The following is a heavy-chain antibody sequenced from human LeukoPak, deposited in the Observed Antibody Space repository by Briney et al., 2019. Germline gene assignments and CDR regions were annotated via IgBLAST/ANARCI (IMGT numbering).Heavy chain of an antibody. D-gene: IGHD5-24*01. J-gene: IGHJ4*02. Sequence: SETLSLTCTVSGGSISSYYWSWIRQPPGKGLEWIGYIYYSGSTNYNPSLKSRVTISVDTSENQFSLKLSSVTAADTAVYYCARGRKRWLQLGPHLDYWGQGTLVTVSS. V-gene: IGHV4-59*01. CDR3: ARGRKRWLQLGPHLDY. CDR2: IYYSGST. CDR1: GGSISSYY.